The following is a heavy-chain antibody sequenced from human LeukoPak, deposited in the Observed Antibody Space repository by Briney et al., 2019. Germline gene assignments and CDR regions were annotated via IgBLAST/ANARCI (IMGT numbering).Heavy chain of an antibody. CDR2: ISYDGSNK. Sequence: GRSLRLSCAASGFTFSSYAMHWARQAPGKGLEWVAVISYDGSNKYYADSVKGRFTISKDNSKNTLYLQMNSLRAEDTAVYFCARSSDTGGYYNLDYWGQGTLVTVSS. CDR3: ARSSDTGGYYNLDY. V-gene: IGHV3-30*01. D-gene: IGHD3-22*01. CDR1: GFTFSSYA. J-gene: IGHJ4*02.